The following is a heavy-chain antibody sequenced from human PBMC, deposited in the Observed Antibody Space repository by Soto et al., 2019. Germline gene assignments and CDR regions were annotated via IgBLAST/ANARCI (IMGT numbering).Heavy chain of an antibody. CDR3: ARGRARSSPYDY. CDR1: GGSFSGYY. J-gene: IGHJ4*02. Sequence: QVQLQQWGAGLLKPSETLSLTCAVYGGSFSGYYWSWIRQPPGKGLEWIGEINHSGSTNYNPSLKSRVTISVDTSKNQFSLKLSSVTAADTAVYYWARGRARSSPYDYWGQGTLVTVSS. V-gene: IGHV4-34*01. CDR2: INHSGST. D-gene: IGHD2-15*01.